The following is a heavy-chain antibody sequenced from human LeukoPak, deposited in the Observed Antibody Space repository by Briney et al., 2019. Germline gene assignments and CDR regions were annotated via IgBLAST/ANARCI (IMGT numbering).Heavy chain of an antibody. CDR1: RVSIRNYS. V-gene: IGHV4-59*01. J-gene: IGHJ4*02. CDR2: IYYSGST. Sequence: SETPTLTCTVSRVSIRNYSWSWIRQSPGKGLEWIGFIYYSGSTNYIPSLKSRVSISLDTSKNQFSLKLTTVTPADRAVYYCAREEVIASSYDHWGQGILVTVCS. D-gene: IGHD2-21*01. CDR3: AREEVIASSYDH.